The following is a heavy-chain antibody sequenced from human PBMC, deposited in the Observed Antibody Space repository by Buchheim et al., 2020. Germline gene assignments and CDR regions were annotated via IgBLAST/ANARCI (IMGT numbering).Heavy chain of an antibody. CDR2: MNPNSGNT. V-gene: IGHV1-8*01. CDR1: GYTFTSYD. D-gene: IGHD3-22*01. Sequence: QVQLVQSGAEVKKPGASVKVSCKASGYTFTSYDINWVRQATGQGLEWMGWMNPNSGNTGYAQKFQGRVTMTRNTSISTDYMELSSLRSEDTAVYYCAGGDVRDYYVSSGYPHYYYGMDVWGQGTT. J-gene: IGHJ6*02. CDR3: AGGDVRDYYVSSGYPHYYYGMDV.